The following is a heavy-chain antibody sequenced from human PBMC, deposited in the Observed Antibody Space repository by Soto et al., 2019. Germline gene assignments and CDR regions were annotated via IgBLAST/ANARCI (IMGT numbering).Heavy chain of an antibody. CDR2: IYHSGST. V-gene: IGHV4-30-2*01. CDR3: ARVPSP. CDR1: GGSISSGGYS. J-gene: IGHJ5*02. Sequence: QLQLQESGSGLVKPSQTLSLTCAVSGGSISSGGYSWSWIRQPPGKGLEWIGYIYHSGSTYYNPSPXSXXTIAVDRSKNQFSLKLSSVTAADTAVYYSARVPSPWGQGTLVTVSS.